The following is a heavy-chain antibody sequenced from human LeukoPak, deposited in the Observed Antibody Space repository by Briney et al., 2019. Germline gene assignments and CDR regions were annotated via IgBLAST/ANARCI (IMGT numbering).Heavy chain of an antibody. CDR2: INSGGSGT. Sequence: PGGSLRLSCAASGFNFASNWMHWVRQTPGTGLMWVSRINSGGSGTSYAESVEGRFTISRDNAKNTLYLQMNSLRAEDTAVYYCAGDPICSGGSCYSVPDYYYGMDVWGQGTTVTVSS. CDR1: GFNFASNW. V-gene: IGHV3-74*01. J-gene: IGHJ6*02. CDR3: AGDPICSGGSCYSVPDYYYGMDV. D-gene: IGHD2-15*01.